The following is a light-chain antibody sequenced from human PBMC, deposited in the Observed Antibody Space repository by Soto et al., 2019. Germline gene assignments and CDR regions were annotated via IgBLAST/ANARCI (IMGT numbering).Light chain of an antibody. Sequence: EIVLTQSPATLSLSPGERANLSCGASQSINNYLGWYQQKPGQAPRLLIYDASTRATGIPTRFSGSGSGTDFTLTITSLEPEDFAVYFCQQRADWPLTFGGGTKVEIK. CDR2: DAS. V-gene: IGKV3-11*01. J-gene: IGKJ4*01. CDR1: QSINNY. CDR3: QQRADWPLT.